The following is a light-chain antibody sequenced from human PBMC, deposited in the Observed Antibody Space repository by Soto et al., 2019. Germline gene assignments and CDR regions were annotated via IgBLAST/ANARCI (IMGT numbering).Light chain of an antibody. J-gene: IGLJ1*01. CDR2: EVS. CDR1: SSDVGGYNY. Sequence: QSVLTQPASVSGSPGQSITISCTVTSSDVGGYNYVSWSQQHPGKAPQLMIYEVSNRPSGVSNRFSGSKSGNTASLTISGLQAEDEADYYCSSYTSSNTYVFGTGTKVTLL. CDR3: SSYTSSNTYV. V-gene: IGLV2-14*01.